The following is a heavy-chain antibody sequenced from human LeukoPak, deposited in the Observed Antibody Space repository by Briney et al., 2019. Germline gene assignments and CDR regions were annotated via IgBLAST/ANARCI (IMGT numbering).Heavy chain of an antibody. V-gene: IGHV3-23*01. CDR2: ISGSGGST. J-gene: IGHJ3*02. D-gene: IGHD2-21*01. CDR1: GFTFSSYA. CDR3: AKGLAYCGGDCSPDAFDI. Sequence: GGSLRLSCAASGFTFSSYAMSWVRQAPGKGLEWVSAISGSGGSTYYADSVKGRFTISRDNSKNTLYLQMNSLRAEDTAVYYCAKGLAYCGGDCSPDAFDIWGQGTMVTVSS.